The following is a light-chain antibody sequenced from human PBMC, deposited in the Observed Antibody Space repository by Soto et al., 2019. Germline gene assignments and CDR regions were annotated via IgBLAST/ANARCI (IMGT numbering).Light chain of an antibody. J-gene: IGLJ2*01. CDR2: EVS. CDR3: SSFAGNNNLV. Sequence: QSALTQPPSASGSPGQSVTISCTGTSSDVGGYNYVSWYQQHPGKAPKLMISEVSKRPSGVPDRFSGSKSGNTASLTVSGLQDEDEADYDCSSFAGNNNLVFGGGTKLTVL. CDR1: SSDVGGYNY. V-gene: IGLV2-8*01.